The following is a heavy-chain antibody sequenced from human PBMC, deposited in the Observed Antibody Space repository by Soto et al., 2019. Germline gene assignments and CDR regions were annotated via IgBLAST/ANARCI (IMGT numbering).Heavy chain of an antibody. CDR3: ARAPIASGWYTY. CDR1: GFTFSSYS. Sequence: GGSLRLSCXASGFTFSSYSMNWVRQAPGKGLEWVSSISSSSSYIYYADSVKGRFTISRDNAKNSLYLQMNSLRAEDTAVYYCARAPIASGWYTYWGQGTLVTVSS. CDR2: ISSSSSYI. V-gene: IGHV3-21*01. J-gene: IGHJ4*02. D-gene: IGHD6-19*01.